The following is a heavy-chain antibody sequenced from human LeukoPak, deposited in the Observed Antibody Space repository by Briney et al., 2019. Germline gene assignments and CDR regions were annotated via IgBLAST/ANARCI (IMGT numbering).Heavy chain of an antibody. J-gene: IGHJ6*02. V-gene: IGHV4-39*01. CDR2: IYYSGNT. Sequence: SETLSLTCTVSGGSVSSSSHYWGWIRQPPGKGLEWIGTIYYSGNTYYNPSLKSRVTISIDTSKHQFSLTLSSVTAADTAIYYCARHEGASSTSFYGMDVWGQGTTVTVSS. CDR1: GGSVSSSSHY. CDR3: ARHEGASSTSFYGMDV. D-gene: IGHD5/OR15-5a*01.